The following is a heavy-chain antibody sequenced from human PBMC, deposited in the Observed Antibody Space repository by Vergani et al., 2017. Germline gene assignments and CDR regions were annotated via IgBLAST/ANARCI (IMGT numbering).Heavy chain of an antibody. J-gene: IGHJ4*02. CDR2: IHHSGDT. Sequence: QVQLQESGPGLVKPSETLTLTCDVSDSSIMTNPYWGWFRQSPGKGLEWIGCIHHSGDTHYNSSLKSRVTISVDTSKNDFSLKVTSVTAADTAVYYCTRQPQEGASGPPSVPTWGQGISVIVSS. V-gene: IGHV4-38-2*01. CDR3: TRQPQEGASGPPSVPT. CDR1: DSSIMTNPY. D-gene: IGHD5-12*01.